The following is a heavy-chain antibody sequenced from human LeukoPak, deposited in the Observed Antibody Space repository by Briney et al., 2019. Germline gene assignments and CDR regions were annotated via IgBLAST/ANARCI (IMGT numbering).Heavy chain of an antibody. CDR1: GFTFSNAW. Sequence: GGSLRLSCAASGFTFSNAWMSWVRQAPGKGLERVANIKQDGSDKYYVDSVKGRFTISRDNAKNSLYLQMNSLRAEDTAVYYCARAPDYYYYMDVWGKGTTVTVSS. V-gene: IGHV3-7*01. CDR2: IKQDGSDK. J-gene: IGHJ6*03. CDR3: ARAPDYYYYMDV.